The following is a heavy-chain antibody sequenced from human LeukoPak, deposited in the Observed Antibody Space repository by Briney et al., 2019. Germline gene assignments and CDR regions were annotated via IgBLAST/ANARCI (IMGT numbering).Heavy chain of an antibody. V-gene: IGHV3-11*06. CDR1: GLALSDYY. Sequence: PGGSLRLSCAASGLALSDYYMSWIRQAPGKGLEWVSYISSSSIYTNHADSVKGRFTISRDNAKNSLYLQMNSLRAEDTAVYYCARDREYYFDYWGQGTLVTVSS. CDR2: ISSSSIYT. CDR3: ARDREYYFDY. J-gene: IGHJ4*02.